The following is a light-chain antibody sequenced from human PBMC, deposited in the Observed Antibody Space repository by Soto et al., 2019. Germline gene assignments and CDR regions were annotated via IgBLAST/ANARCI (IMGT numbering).Light chain of an antibody. CDR1: QSISSW. CDR3: QQYNSYWWT. J-gene: IGKJ1*01. Sequence: DIQMTQSPSTLSASVGDRVTITCRASQSISSWLAWYQQKPGKAPKLLIYKASSLESGVPSRFSGSGSGTEFTLTISSLQPDDFATYYCQQYNSYWWTVGQGTKLDIK. CDR2: KAS. V-gene: IGKV1-5*03.